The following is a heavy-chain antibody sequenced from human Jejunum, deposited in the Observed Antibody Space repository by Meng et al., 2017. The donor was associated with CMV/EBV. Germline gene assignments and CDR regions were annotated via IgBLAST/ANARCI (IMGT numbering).Heavy chain of an antibody. D-gene: IGHD3-3*01. V-gene: IGHV3-30*04. CDR3: ARDPGVDF. J-gene: IGHJ4*02. CDR1: GFTFNNFP. Sequence: SCVAFGFTFNNFPIHWVRQAPGKGLEWVAVISSDATKQHYAESVKGRFTISRDNSKSTLYLQMNSLRAEDTAVYYCARDPGVDFWGQGTLVTVSS. CDR2: ISSDATKQ.